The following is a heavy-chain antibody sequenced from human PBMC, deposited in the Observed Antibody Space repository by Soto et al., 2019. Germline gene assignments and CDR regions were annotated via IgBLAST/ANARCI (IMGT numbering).Heavy chain of an antibody. D-gene: IGHD2-2*01. J-gene: IGHJ4*02. V-gene: IGHV1-18*01. CDR1: GYTFTSYG. Sequence: QVQLVQSGAEVKKPGASGKVSCKASGYTFTSYGISWVRQAPGQGLEWMGWISAYNGNTNYAQKLQGRVAMTTDTSTSTEYIELWSLRTDGTAVNFCARDQGWKVPAAPPRGNQFDYWGQGILVTVSS. CDR2: ISAYNGNT. CDR3: ARDQGWKVPAAPPRGNQFDY.